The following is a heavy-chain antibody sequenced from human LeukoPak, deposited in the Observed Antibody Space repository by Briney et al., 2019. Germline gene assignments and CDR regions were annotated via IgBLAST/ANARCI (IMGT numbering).Heavy chain of an antibody. CDR3: AGETYYYDSSGYFDY. D-gene: IGHD3-22*01. CDR1: GFTFSSCG. Sequence: GGSLRLSCAASGFTFSSCGMHWVRQAPGKGLEWVAFIRYDGSNNYYADSVKGRFTISRDNSKNTQYLQMNSLRAEDTAVYYCAGETYYYDSSGYFDYWGQGTLVTVSS. V-gene: IGHV3-30*02. CDR2: IRYDGSNN. J-gene: IGHJ4*02.